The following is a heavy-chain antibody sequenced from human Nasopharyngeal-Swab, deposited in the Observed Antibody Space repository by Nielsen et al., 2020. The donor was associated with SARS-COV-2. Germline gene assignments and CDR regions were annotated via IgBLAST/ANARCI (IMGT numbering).Heavy chain of an antibody. D-gene: IGHD2-2*01. J-gene: IGHJ3*02. V-gene: IGHV3-23*01. Sequence: WIRQPPGKGLEWVSAISGSGGSTYYADSVKGRFTISRDNSKNTLYLQMNSLRAEDTAVYYCAKDFKWGVVVPAAIGAFDIWGQGTMVTVSS. CDR3: AKDFKWGVVVPAAIGAFDI. CDR2: ISGSGGST.